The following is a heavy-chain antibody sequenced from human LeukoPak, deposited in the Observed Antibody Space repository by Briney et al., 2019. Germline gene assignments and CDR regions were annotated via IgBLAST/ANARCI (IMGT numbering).Heavy chain of an antibody. D-gene: IGHD6-6*01. Sequence: GGSLRLSCAASGLTISSYSMNWVRQAPGKGLQWVSYISSSSSTIYYADSVKGRFTISRDNAKNSLYLQMNSLRAEDTAVYYCARDRVAARRGGRVDYWGQGTLVTVSS. J-gene: IGHJ4*02. CDR2: ISSSSSTI. CDR3: ARDRVAARRGGRVDY. V-gene: IGHV3-48*01. CDR1: GLTISSYS.